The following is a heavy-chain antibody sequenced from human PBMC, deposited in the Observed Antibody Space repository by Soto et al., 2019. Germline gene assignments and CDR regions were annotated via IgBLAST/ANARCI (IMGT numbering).Heavy chain of an antibody. CDR3: ARASGRGYSGYDPLNWFDP. J-gene: IGHJ5*02. Sequence: AVKVSCKASGGTFSSYAISWVRQAPGQGLEWMGGIIPIFGTANYAQKFQGRVTITADESTSTAYMELSSLRSEDTAVYYCARASGRGYSGYDPLNWFDPWGQGTLVTVS. CDR2: IIPIFGTA. CDR1: GGTFSSYA. V-gene: IGHV1-69*13. D-gene: IGHD5-12*01.